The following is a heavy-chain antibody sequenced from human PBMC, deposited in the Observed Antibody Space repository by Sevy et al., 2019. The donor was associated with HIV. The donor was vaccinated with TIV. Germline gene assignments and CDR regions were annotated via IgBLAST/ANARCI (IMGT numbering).Heavy chain of an antibody. Sequence: ASVKVSCKASGYTFSSYGISWVRQAPGQGLEWMGWIGAYNGNRKYAQNLQDRVTMTTDTSTSTAYMELRSLRSDDTAVYYCARDLRVATASGGMDVWGQGTTVTVSS. V-gene: IGHV1-18*01. J-gene: IGHJ6*02. D-gene: IGHD6-13*01. CDR3: ARDLRVATASGGMDV. CDR2: IGAYNGNR. CDR1: GYTFSSYG.